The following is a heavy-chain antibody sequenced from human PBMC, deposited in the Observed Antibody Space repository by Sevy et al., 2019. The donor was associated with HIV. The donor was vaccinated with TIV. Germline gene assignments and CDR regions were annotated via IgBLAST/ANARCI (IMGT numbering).Heavy chain of an antibody. J-gene: IGHJ6*03. CDR1: GFTFSSYW. CDR2: IKEDGSEK. CDR3: AGGSRLTDV. D-gene: IGHD3-16*01. Sequence: GGSLRLSCAASGFTFSSYWMSWVRQAPGKGREWVAKIKEDGSEKQCVDSVKGRFTITIDNAKNSLYLEMNSLRAEDTAVYYCAGGSRLTDVWGNGTTVNVS. V-gene: IGHV3-7*01.